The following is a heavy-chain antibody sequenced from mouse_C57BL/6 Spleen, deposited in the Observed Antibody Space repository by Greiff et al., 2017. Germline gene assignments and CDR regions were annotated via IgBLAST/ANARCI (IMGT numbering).Heavy chain of an antibody. CDR3: ARRDWEGFDY. Sequence: EVHLVESGGGLVKPGGSLKLSCAASGFTFSDYGMHWVRQAPEKGLEWVAYISSGSSTNYYADTVKGRFTISGDNAKNPLFLQMTSLRSEDTAMYYCARRDWEGFDYWGQGTTLTVSS. D-gene: IGHD4-1*01. V-gene: IGHV5-17*01. CDR2: ISSGSSTN. CDR1: GFTFSDYG. J-gene: IGHJ2*01.